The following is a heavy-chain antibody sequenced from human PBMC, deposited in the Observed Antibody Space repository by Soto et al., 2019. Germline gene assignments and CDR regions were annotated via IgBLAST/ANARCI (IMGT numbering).Heavy chain of an antibody. CDR2: IYYSGST. D-gene: IGHD3-3*01. V-gene: IGHV4-31*03. CDR1: GGSISSGDYY. CDR3: ARRWSGGRPGVAP. J-gene: IGHJ5*02. Sequence: QVQLQESGPGLVKPSQTLSLTCTVSGGSISSGDYYWSWIRQHPGKGLEWIGYIYYSGSTYYNPSLKSRVTLSVHTSKNQFSRKLSSVTAADTAVYDCARRWSGGRPGVAPWGQGTLVTVSS.